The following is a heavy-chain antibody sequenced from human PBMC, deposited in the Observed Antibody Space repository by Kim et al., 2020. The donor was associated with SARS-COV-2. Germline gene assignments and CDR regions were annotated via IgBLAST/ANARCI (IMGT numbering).Heavy chain of an antibody. J-gene: IGHJ4*02. CDR2: IDCGNGNT. V-gene: IGHV1-3*01. CDR3: LGGFYFDY. D-gene: IGHD3-16*01. CDR1: GHFFTRDS. Sequence: ASVKVSCKTSGHFFTRDSIHWVHQAPGQGLEWMGGIDCGNGNTIYSQKFQGRVTFTTDTSKSTAYMELSFLRSEDSAVYYCLGGFYFDYWGQGTLVTVSS.